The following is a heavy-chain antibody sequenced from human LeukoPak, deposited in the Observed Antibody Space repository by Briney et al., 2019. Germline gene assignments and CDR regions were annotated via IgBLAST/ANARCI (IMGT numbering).Heavy chain of an antibody. CDR1: GFTFSRYE. CDR2: ISSSGSTI. J-gene: IGHJ5*02. Sequence: PGGSLRLSCAASGFTFSRYEMNWVRQAPGKGLEWVSYISSSGSTIYYADSVKGRFTISRDNAKHSLYLQMNNLRAEHTAVYYCARDLGYCSGAVCYPAWFAPWGEGSLVTVSS. CDR3: ARDLGYCSGAVCYPAWFAP. V-gene: IGHV3-48*03. D-gene: IGHD2-8*02.